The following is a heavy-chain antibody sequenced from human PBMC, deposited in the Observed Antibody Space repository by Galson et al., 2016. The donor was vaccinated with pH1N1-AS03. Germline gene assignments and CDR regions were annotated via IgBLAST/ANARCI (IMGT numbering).Heavy chain of an antibody. D-gene: IGHD3-22*01. V-gene: IGHV3-20*04. CDR1: GFSFEDYG. Sequence: LRLSCAASGFSFEDYGMSWVRQAPGKGLEWVSGINWLGGSTGYADSVKGRFTISRDNAKKSLYLQMNSLRVEDAAFYYCARDFYDSSGYFKAPFDYWGQGALVTVSS. J-gene: IGHJ4*02. CDR2: INWLGGST. CDR3: ARDFYDSSGYFKAPFDY.